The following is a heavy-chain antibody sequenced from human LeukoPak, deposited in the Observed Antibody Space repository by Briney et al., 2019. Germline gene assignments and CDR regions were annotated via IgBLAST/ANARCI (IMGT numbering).Heavy chain of an antibody. J-gene: IGHJ4*02. Sequence: GGSLRLSCAASGFTFSTYWIHWVRQAPGKGLVWVSRINSDGSSINYADSVKGRFTISRDNAKNTLYLQMNSLRAEDTAVYHCARIIVAAGTGYWGQGTLVTVSS. CDR1: GFTFSTYW. V-gene: IGHV3-74*01. D-gene: IGHD6-13*01. CDR3: ARIIVAAGTGY. CDR2: INSDGSSI.